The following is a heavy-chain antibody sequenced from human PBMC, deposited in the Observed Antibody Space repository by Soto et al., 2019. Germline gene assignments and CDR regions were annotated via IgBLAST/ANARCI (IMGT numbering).Heavy chain of an antibody. CDR1: GYTFTSYD. CDR2: MNPNSGNT. V-gene: IGHV1-8*01. D-gene: IGHD3-16*01. CDR3: ARVPPDRRLIGGGGGGYYFDY. Sequence: QVQLVQSGAEVKKPGASVKVSCKASGYTFTSYDINWVRQATGQGLEWMGWMNPNSGNTGYAQKSQGRVTRTRTTSLSTAYMELSRLRSEATAVFSWARVPPDRRLIGGGGGGYYFDYWGQGTLVPVSS. J-gene: IGHJ4*02.